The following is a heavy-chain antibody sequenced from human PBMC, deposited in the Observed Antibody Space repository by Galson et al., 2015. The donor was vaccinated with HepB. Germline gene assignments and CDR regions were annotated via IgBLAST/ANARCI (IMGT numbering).Heavy chain of an antibody. V-gene: IGHV3-30-3*01. CDR1: GFTFSSYA. D-gene: IGHD6-19*01. Sequence: SLRLSCAASGFTFSSYAMHWVRQAPGKGLEWVAVISYDGSNKYYADSVKGRFTISRDNSKNTLYLQMNSLRAEDTAVYYCARDQAWLGIVFDYWGQGTLVTVSS. CDR2: ISYDGSNK. CDR3: ARDQAWLGIVFDY. J-gene: IGHJ4*02.